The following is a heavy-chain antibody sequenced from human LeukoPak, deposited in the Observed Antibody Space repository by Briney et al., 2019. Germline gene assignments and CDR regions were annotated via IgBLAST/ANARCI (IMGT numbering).Heavy chain of an antibody. D-gene: IGHD6-19*01. CDR1: GGTFSSYA. Sequence: GASVKVSCKASGGTFSSYAISWVRQAPGQGLEWMGWISAYNGNTNYAQKLQGRVTMTTDTSTSTAYMELRSLRSDDTAVYYCARDLVRQWLVPEMGYNWFDPWGQGTLVTVSS. J-gene: IGHJ5*02. V-gene: IGHV1-18*01. CDR3: ARDLVRQWLVPEMGYNWFDP. CDR2: ISAYNGNT.